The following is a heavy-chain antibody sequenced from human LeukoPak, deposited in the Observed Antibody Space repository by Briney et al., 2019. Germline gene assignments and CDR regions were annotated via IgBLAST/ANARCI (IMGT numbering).Heavy chain of an antibody. D-gene: IGHD3-22*01. CDR1: GFTFSSYW. CDR2: SRNKVNSYTT. Sequence: GGSLRLSCAASGFTFSSYWMSWVRQAPGKGLEWVGRSRNKVNSYTTEYAASVKGRFTISRDDSKNSLYLQMSSLKTEDTAVYYCTRDDSDSNGYRIPFDYWGQGTLVTVSS. V-gene: IGHV3-72*01. J-gene: IGHJ4*02. CDR3: TRDDSDSNGYRIPFDY.